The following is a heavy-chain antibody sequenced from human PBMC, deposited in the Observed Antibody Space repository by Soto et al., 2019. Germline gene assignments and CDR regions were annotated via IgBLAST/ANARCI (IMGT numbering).Heavy chain of an antibody. CDR3: ASLSPNGVCYTDCYYYYYMDV. CDR1: GFTVSSNY. Sequence: GGSLRLSCAASGFTVSSNYMSWVRQAPGKGLEWVSVIYSGGSTYYADSVKGRFTISRDNSKNTLYLQMNSLRAEDTAVYYCASLSPNGVCYTDCYYYYYMDVWGKGTTVTISS. V-gene: IGHV3-66*01. J-gene: IGHJ6*03. D-gene: IGHD2-8*01. CDR2: IYSGGST.